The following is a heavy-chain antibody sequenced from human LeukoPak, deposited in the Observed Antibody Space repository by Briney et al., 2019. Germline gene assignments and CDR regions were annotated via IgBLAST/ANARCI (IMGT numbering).Heavy chain of an antibody. CDR2: IYTSWST. Sequence: PSETLSLTCTVSGGSISSYYWSWIRQPAGKGLEWIGRIYTSWSTNYNPSLKSRVTMSVDTSKNQFSLKLNSVTAADTAVYYCARTTEGYCRSTSCYGFYYSYYMDVWGKGTTVTISS. D-gene: IGHD2-2*01. J-gene: IGHJ6*03. CDR1: GGSISSYY. V-gene: IGHV4-4*07. CDR3: ARTTEGYCRSTSCYGFYYSYYMDV.